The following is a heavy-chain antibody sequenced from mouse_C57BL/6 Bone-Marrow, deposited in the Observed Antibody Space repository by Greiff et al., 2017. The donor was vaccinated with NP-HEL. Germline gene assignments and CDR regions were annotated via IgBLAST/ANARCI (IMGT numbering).Heavy chain of an antibody. Sequence: EVHLVESGGGLVKPGGSLKLSCAASGFTFSSYTMSWVRQTPEKRLEWVATISGGGGNTYYPDSVKGRFTISRDNAKNTLYLQMSSLRSEDTAVYYCARQGLLHDYWGQGTTLTVSS. J-gene: IGHJ2*01. CDR1: GFTFSSYT. D-gene: IGHD2-3*01. CDR2: ISGGGGNT. CDR3: ARQGLLHDY. V-gene: IGHV5-9*04.